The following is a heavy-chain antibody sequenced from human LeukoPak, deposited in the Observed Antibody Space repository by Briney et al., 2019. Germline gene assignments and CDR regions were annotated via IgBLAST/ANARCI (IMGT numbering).Heavy chain of an antibody. CDR3: AREQGIVGATGWFDP. V-gene: IGHV4-39*07. CDR1: GGSISSYY. CDR2: IYYSGST. J-gene: IGHJ5*02. D-gene: IGHD1-26*01. Sequence: SETLSLTCIVSGGSISSYYWGWIRQPPGKGLEWIGSIYYSGSTYYNPSLKSRVTISVDTSKNQFSLKLSSVTAADTAVYYCAREQGIVGATGWFDPWGQGTLVTVSS.